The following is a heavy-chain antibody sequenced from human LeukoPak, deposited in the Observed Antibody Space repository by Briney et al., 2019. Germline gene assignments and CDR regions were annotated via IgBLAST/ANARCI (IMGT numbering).Heavy chain of an antibody. CDR2: INAGNGNT. D-gene: IGHD2-21*02. CDR1: GYTFTSYA. V-gene: IGHV1-3*01. CDR3: ARGTLGYCGGDCYFVY. Sequence: VASVKVSCKASGYTFTSYAMHWVRQAPGQRLEWMGWINAGNGNTKYSQKFQGRVTITRDTSASTAYMELSSLRSEDTAVYYCARGTLGYCGGDCYFVYWGQGTLVTVSS. J-gene: IGHJ4*02.